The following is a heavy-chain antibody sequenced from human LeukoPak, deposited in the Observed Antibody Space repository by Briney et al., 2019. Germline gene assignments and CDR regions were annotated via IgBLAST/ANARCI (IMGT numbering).Heavy chain of an antibody. CDR3: VRTSNFDY. D-gene: IGHD2/OR15-2a*01. Sequence: GESLRLSCVASGFTLSSYSFNWVRQAPGQGLEWISYISRSISDIFYADSVKGRFTISRDNAKNSLYLQMNNLRAEDTAVYYCVRTSNFDYWGQGTLVTVSS. V-gene: IGHV3-48*01. CDR1: GFTLSSYS. CDR2: ISRSISDI. J-gene: IGHJ4*02.